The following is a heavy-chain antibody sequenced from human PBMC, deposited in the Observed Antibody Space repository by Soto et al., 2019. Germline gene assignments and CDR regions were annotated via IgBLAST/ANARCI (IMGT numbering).Heavy chain of an antibody. CDR1: GFTFSSYS. CDR2: ISSSSSYI. J-gene: IGHJ5*02. Sequence: LRLSCAASGFTFSSYSMNWVRQAPGKGLEWVSSISSSSSYIYYADSVKGRFTISRGNAKNSLYLQMNSLRAEDTAVYYCARDHLRHNWFDPWGQGTLVTVSS. D-gene: IGHD3-3*02. CDR3: ARDHLRHNWFDP. V-gene: IGHV3-21*01.